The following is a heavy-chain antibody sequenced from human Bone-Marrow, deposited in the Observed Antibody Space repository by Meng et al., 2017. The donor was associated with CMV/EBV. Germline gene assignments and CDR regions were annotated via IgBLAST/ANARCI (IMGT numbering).Heavy chain of an antibody. CDR2: IYSGGST. D-gene: IGHD6-6*01. Sequence: GGSLRLSCTASGFSVSSNYMNWVRQAPGKGLEWVSVIYSGGSTYYADSVKGRFTISRDNSKNTLYLQMNSLRAEDTAVYYCARASIAALFSAGRCDSWGQGTPITVSS. V-gene: IGHV3-66*02. CDR1: GFSVSSNY. J-gene: IGHJ4*02. CDR3: ARASIAALFSAGRCDS.